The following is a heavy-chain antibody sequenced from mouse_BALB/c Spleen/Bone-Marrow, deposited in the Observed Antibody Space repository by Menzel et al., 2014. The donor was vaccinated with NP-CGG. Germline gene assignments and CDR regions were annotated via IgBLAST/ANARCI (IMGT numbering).Heavy chain of an antibody. J-gene: IGHJ3*01. CDR3: ARLGYYGSLAF. D-gene: IGHD1-2*01. V-gene: IGHV4-1*02. CDR1: GFDFSRFW. CDR2: INPDSSTI. Sequence: EVKLEESGGGLVQPGGSLKLSCAASGFDFSRFWLSWVRQAPGKGLEWIGEINPDSSTINYTPPLKDKFIISRDNAKNTLYLQMSKVRSEDTALYYCARLGYYGSLAFWGQGTLVTVSA.